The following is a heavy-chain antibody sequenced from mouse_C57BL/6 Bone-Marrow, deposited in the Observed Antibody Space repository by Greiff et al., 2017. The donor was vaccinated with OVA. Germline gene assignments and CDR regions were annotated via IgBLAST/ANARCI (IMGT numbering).Heavy chain of an antibody. CDR3: ARHGYFYFDD. D-gene: IGHD2-3*01. CDR2: ISNGGGST. V-gene: IGHV5-12*01. CDR1: GFTFSDYY. J-gene: IGHJ2*01. Sequence: EVQRVESGGGLVQPGGSLKLSCAASGFTFSDYYMYWVRQTPEKRLEWVAYISNGGGSTYYTDTVKGRFTISRDNAKNTLYLQMSRLKSEDTAMYYCARHGYFYFDDWGQGTTLTVSS.